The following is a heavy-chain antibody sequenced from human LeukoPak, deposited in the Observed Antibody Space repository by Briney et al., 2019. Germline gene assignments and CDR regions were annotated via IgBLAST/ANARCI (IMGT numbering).Heavy chain of an antibody. Sequence: PGGSLRLSCAASGFTFYTYSMNWVRQAPGKGLEWVSSISSSGTYTYYADSVKGRFTISRDNAKNSLYLQMDSPTADDTAVYFCACLRGPSDYWGQGTLVTVSS. CDR1: GFTFYTYS. CDR3: ACLRGPSDY. D-gene: IGHD4-17*01. V-gene: IGHV3-21*01. CDR2: ISSSGTYT. J-gene: IGHJ4*02.